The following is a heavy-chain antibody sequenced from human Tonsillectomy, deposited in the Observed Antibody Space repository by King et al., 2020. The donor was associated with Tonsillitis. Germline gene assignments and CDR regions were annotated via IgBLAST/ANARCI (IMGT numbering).Heavy chain of an antibody. CDR1: GGSISSYY. CDR3: ARGGSYYYGSGSSFYYFDY. V-gene: IGHV4-59*01. D-gene: IGHD3-10*01. J-gene: IGHJ4*02. CDR2: IHYSGST. Sequence: QLQESGPGLVKPSETLSLTCTVSGGSISSYYWSWIRQSPGKGLEWIGCIHYSGSTNYNPSLKSRVTISVDTSKNQFSLKLSSVTAADTAVYYCARGGSYYYGSGSSFYYFDYWGQGTLVTVSS.